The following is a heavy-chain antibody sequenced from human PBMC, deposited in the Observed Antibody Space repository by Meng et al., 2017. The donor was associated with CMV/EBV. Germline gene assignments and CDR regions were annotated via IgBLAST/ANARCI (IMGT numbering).Heavy chain of an antibody. J-gene: IGHJ4*02. CDR2: IRYDGSNK. Sequence: GESLKISCAASGFTFSSYGMHWVRQAPGKGLEWVAFIRYDGSNKYYADSVKGRFTISRDNSKNTLYLQMNSLRAEDTAVYYCASSPLWFGEGGFDYWGQGTLVTVSS. CDR1: GFTFSSYG. V-gene: IGHV3-30*02. CDR3: ASSPLWFGEGGFDY. D-gene: IGHD3-10*01.